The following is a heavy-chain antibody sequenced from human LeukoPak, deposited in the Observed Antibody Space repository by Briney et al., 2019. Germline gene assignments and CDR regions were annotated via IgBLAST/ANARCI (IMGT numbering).Heavy chain of an antibody. J-gene: IGHJ4*02. CDR1: GFTFSSYA. CDR2: ISYDGSNK. V-gene: IGHV3-30-3*01. CDR3: ARDTDGGGYNWGVVDY. D-gene: IGHD5-24*01. Sequence: GGSLRLSCAASGFTFSSYAIHWVRQAPGKGLEWVAFISYDGSNKYYADSVKGRFTISRVNSQNTLYLQMNSLRAEDTAVYYCARDTDGGGYNWGVVDYWGQGTLVTVSS.